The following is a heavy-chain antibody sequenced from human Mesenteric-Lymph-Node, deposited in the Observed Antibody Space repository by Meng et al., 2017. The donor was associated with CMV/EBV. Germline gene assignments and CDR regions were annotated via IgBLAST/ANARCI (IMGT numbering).Heavy chain of an antibody. V-gene: IGHV1-2*02. J-gene: IGHJ4*02. Sequence: ASVKVSCKASGYTFTGYYLHWVRQAPGQRLEWMGWIKPNSGDTYYARRFQGRVTMTRDTSISTAYMELSSPRSEDTAVYYCARGPRYNWNGIDYWGQGTLVTVSS. D-gene: IGHD1-20*01. CDR3: ARGPRYNWNGIDY. CDR1: GYTFTGYY. CDR2: IKPNSGDT.